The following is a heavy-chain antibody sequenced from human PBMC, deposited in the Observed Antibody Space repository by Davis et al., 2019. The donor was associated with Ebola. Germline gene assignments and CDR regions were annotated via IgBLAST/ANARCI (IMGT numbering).Heavy chain of an antibody. J-gene: IGHJ4*02. CDR1: GGSFSGYY. CDR3: ARGLYGNNFDY. V-gene: IGHV4-34*01. CDR2: INHSGST. D-gene: IGHD5-24*01. Sequence: SETLSLTCAVYGGSFSGYYWSWIRQPPGKGLEWIGEINHSGSTNYNPSLKSRFTISVDTSKNQFSLKLSSVTAADTAVYYCARGLYGNNFDYWGQGTLVTVSS.